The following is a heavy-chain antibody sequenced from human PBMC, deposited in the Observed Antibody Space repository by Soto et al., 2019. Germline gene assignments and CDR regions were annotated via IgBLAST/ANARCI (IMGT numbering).Heavy chain of an antibody. CDR2: ISDDGSNK. CDR1: GFTFSHYG. J-gene: IGHJ4*02. V-gene: IGHV3-30*03. D-gene: IGHD2-2*01. CDR3: ARYRGKYQAPIDY. Sequence: QVQLVESGGGVVQPGRSLRLSCAASGFTFSHYGIHWVRQAPGKGLEWLEVISDDGSNKHYADSVKGRFTISRDNSKNTLYLNTISLGAEDTSLLFCARYRGKYQAPIDYWGQGTLVTVSS.